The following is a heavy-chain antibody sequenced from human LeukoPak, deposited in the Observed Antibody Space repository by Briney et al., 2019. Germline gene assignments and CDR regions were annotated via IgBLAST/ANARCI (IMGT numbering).Heavy chain of an antibody. J-gene: IGHJ4*02. D-gene: IGHD4-17*01. Sequence: SETLSLTCTVSGGSISSYYWSWIRQPPGKGLEWIGYIYYSGSTNYNPSLKSRVTISVNTSKNQFSLKLSSVTAADTAVYYCARVWVLYGDPYFDYWGQGTLVTVSS. V-gene: IGHV4-59*01. CDR1: GGSISSYY. CDR3: ARVWVLYGDPYFDY. CDR2: IYYSGST.